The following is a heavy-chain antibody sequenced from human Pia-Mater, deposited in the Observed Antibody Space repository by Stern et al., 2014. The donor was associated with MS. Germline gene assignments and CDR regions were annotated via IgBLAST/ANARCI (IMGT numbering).Heavy chain of an antibody. CDR2: IYYGGSP. Sequence: QLQLQESGPGLVKPSETLSLTCTVSGGSINTYYWSWIRQSPGKGLEWIGYIYYGGSPYYKPSLKSRVTISVDTSKNQVSLKLSSVTTADTAVYYCARGIAVTGRKAFDIWGQGTMVTVSS. J-gene: IGHJ3*02. CDR1: GGSINTYY. D-gene: IGHD6-19*01. CDR3: ARGIAVTGRKAFDI. V-gene: IGHV4-59*01.